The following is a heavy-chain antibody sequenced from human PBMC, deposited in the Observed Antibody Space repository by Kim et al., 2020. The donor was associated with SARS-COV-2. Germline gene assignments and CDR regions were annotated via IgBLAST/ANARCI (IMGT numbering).Heavy chain of an antibody. J-gene: IGHJ4*02. Sequence: YADSVKGRFTISRDNSKNTLYLQMNSLRAEDTAVYYCARHSGSYSDFDYWGQGTLVTVSS. V-gene: IGHV3-53*01. CDR3: ARHSGSYSDFDY. D-gene: IGHD1-26*01.